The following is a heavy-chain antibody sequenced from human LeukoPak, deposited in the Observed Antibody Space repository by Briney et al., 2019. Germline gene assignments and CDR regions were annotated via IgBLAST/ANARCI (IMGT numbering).Heavy chain of an antibody. V-gene: IGHV4-59*01. CDR3: ARAPQYCSGTACYPYYYGMDV. D-gene: IGHD2-2*01. Sequence: SETLSLTCTVSGGSISSYYWSWIRQPPGKGLEWIGCIFYGGSTNYNPSLASRVTISVDTSRNQFSLRLSSVTAADTAVYYCARAPQYCSGTACYPYYYGMDVWGQGTTVTVSS. J-gene: IGHJ6*02. CDR2: IFYGGST. CDR1: GGSISSYY.